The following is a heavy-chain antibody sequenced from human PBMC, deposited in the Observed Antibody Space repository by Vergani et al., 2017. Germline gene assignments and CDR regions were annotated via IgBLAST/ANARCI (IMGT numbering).Heavy chain of an antibody. CDR3: AKANPRNSGYEYLYYYHAMDV. CDR1: GFTFNHYA. V-gene: IGHV3-23*01. D-gene: IGHD5-12*01. CDR2: ISGSGGST. J-gene: IGHJ6*02. Sequence: EVQLLESGGDLVQPGGSLRLSCAASGFTFNHYAMNWVRQAPGKGLEWVSGISGSGGSTYYAGSVKGRFTISRDSSKNTLYLQMNSLSAGDTAVYYCAKANPRNSGYEYLYYYHAMDVRGQGTTVTVSS.